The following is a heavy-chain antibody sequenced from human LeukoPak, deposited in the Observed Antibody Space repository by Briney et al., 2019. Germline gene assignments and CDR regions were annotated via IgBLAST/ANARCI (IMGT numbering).Heavy chain of an antibody. CDR1: GYTFTSYY. D-gene: IGHD3-3*01. CDR2: INPSGGST. Sequence: ASVNVSCTASGYTFTSYYMHWVRQAPGQGLEWMGIINPSGGSTSYAQKFQGRVTMTRDTSTSTVYMELSSLRSEDTAVYYCARAKGKVFWDYWGQGTLVTVSS. CDR3: ARAKGKVFWDY. V-gene: IGHV1-46*01. J-gene: IGHJ4*02.